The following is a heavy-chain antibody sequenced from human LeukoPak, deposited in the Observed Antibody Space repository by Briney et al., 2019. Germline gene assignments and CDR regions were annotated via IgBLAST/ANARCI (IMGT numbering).Heavy chain of an antibody. CDR1: GFTFSTYA. Sequence: GGSLRLSCAASGFTFSTYAMSWVRQAPGKGLEWVSAITDSGGSTYYAAPVKGRFTISRDNSRNTLYLQMNTLRAEDTAVYYCSRAGHCTNGICYTPDFDYWGQGTLVTVSS. D-gene: IGHD2-8*01. V-gene: IGHV3-23*01. CDR2: ITDSGGST. J-gene: IGHJ4*02. CDR3: SRAGHCTNGICYTPDFDY.